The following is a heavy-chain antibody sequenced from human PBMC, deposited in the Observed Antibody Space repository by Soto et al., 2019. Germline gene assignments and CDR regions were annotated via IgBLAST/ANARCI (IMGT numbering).Heavy chain of an antibody. Sequence: SETLSLTCAVYGGSFSGYYWSWIRQPPGKGLEWIGEINHSGSTNYNPSLKSRVTISVDTSKNQFSLKLSSVTAADTAVYYCARGRGSGCSSNFDYWGQGTLVTVSS. CDR2: INHSGST. J-gene: IGHJ4*02. D-gene: IGHD6-19*01. CDR1: GGSFSGYY. V-gene: IGHV4-34*01. CDR3: ARGRGSGCSSNFDY.